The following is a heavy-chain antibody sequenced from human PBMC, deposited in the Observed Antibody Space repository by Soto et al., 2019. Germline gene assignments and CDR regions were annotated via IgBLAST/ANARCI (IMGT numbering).Heavy chain of an antibody. J-gene: IGHJ3*01. D-gene: IGHD6-19*01. Sequence: QVQLQESGPGLVKPSGTLSLTCAVTGGSISRSNWWTWVRQPPGEGLEWVGEISRSGTTNYKPSLKSRVSISVDKSRNEFSLNLGSATAADTAMYYCARDSASSGVFTWGQGTMVTVSS. CDR3: ARDSASSGVFT. V-gene: IGHV4-4*02. CDR2: ISRSGTT. CDR1: GGSISRSNW.